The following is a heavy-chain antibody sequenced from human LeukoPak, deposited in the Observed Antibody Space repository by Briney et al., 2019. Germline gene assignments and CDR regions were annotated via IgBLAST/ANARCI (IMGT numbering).Heavy chain of an antibody. Sequence: PSVKLSCKVSGFTLTESSMHWVRRARGKGREWRGGFDPEGGKIICAQNFQDRVTMTGHRSTHSLYVDVRSVISEDKAVYYCTIGVIVGTVASYAFDIWGQGTMVTVSS. J-gene: IGHJ3*02. CDR2: FDPEGGKI. CDR1: GFTLTESS. V-gene: IGHV1-24*01. D-gene: IGHD1-26*01. CDR3: TIGVIVGTVASYAFDI.